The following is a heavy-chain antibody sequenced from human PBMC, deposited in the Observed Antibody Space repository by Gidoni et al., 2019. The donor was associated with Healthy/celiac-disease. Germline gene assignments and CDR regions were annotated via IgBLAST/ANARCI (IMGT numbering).Heavy chain of an antibody. D-gene: IGHD1-26*01. Sequence: QVQLVESGGGVVQPGRSLRLSCAASGFTFSSYGMHWVRQAPGKGLEWVAVISHDGSNKYYADSVKGRFTISRDNSKNTLYLQMNSLRAEDTAVYYCAKDWEIWGQGTMVTVSS. CDR2: ISHDGSNK. CDR1: GFTFSSYG. V-gene: IGHV3-30*18. CDR3: AKDWEI. J-gene: IGHJ3*02.